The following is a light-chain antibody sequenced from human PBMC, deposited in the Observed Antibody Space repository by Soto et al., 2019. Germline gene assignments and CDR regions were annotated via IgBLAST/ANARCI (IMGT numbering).Light chain of an antibody. CDR2: GNN. Sequence: QSVLTQPPSVSGAPGQRVTISCTGSSSNIGADYDVHWYQHLPGTAPTLLIYGNNNRPSGVPDRFSGSESGTSASLAITGLQVEDEGDYYCQSYDSSLRGSVFGGGTKLTVL. CDR1: SSNIGADYD. CDR3: QSYDSSLRGSV. V-gene: IGLV1-40*01. J-gene: IGLJ2*01.